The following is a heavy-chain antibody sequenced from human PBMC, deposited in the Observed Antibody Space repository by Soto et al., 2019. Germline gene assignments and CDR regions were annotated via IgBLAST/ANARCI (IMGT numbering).Heavy chain of an antibody. V-gene: IGHV3-7*03. Sequence: GGSLRLSCAASGFTFSSNWMNWVRQAPGKGPEWMANIKQDGSEKYYVDSVKGRFTISRDNAENSLLLQMNSLRVEDTAVYYCARDLGYCSGGTCYTVLDYWGQGALVTVSS. D-gene: IGHD2-15*01. J-gene: IGHJ4*02. CDR2: IKQDGSEK. CDR3: ARDLGYCSGGTCYTVLDY. CDR1: GFTFSSNW.